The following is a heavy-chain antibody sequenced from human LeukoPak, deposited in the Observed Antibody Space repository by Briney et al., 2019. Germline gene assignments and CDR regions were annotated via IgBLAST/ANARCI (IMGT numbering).Heavy chain of an antibody. J-gene: IGHJ2*01. CDR1: GGSFSGYY. CDR2: INHSGST. Sequence: SETLSLTRAVYGGSFSGYYWSCIRQPPREGLEWIGEINHSGSTHYNPSLKSRVTISVDTSKNQFSLRLSSVTAADTAVYYCAQLRGYFDLWGRGTLVTVSS. V-gene: IGHV4-34*01. D-gene: IGHD5-24*01. CDR3: AQLRGYFDL.